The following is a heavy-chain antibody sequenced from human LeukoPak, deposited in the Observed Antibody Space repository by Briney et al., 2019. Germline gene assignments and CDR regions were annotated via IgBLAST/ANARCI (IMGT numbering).Heavy chain of an antibody. Sequence: SETLSLTCAVYGGSFSGYYWSWIRQPPGKGLEWIGEINHSGSTNYNPSLKSRVTTSVDTSKNQFSLKLSSVTAADTAVYYCARGLAVAGYYFDYWGQGTLVTVSS. J-gene: IGHJ4*02. CDR2: INHSGST. V-gene: IGHV4-34*01. D-gene: IGHD6-19*01. CDR1: GGSFSGYY. CDR3: ARGLAVAGYYFDY.